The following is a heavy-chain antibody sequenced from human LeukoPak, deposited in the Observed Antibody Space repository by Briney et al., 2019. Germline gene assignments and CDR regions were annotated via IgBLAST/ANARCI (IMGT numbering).Heavy chain of an antibody. CDR2: IIPIFGTA. D-gene: IGHD2-8*01. V-gene: IGHV1-69*05. Sequence: ASVKVSCKASGGTFSSYAISWVRQAPGQGLEWMGGIIPIFGTANYAQKFQGRVTITTDESTSTAYMELSSLRSEDTAVYYCASPIAARPGVLMVSLDYWGQGTLVTVSS. J-gene: IGHJ4*02. CDR3: ASPIAARPGVLMVSLDY. CDR1: GGTFSSYA.